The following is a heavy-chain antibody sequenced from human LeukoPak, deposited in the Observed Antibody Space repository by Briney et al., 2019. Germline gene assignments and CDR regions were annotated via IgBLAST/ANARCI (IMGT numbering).Heavy chain of an antibody. CDR3: ARQTGSGLFILP. D-gene: IGHD3/OR15-3a*01. CDR2: IYYSGNT. V-gene: IGHV4-39*01. J-gene: IGHJ4*02. Sequence: PSETLSLTCTVSGVSISSSNSYWGWIRQPPGKGLEWIGSIYYSGNTYYNASLKCQVSISIDTSKNQFSLRLTSVTAADTAVYYCARQTGSGLFILPGGQGTLVTVSS. CDR1: GVSISSSNSY.